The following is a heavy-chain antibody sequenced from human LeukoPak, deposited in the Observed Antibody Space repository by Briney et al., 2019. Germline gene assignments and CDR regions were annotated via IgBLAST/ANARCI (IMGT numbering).Heavy chain of an antibody. Sequence: SETLSLTCAVSGYSISSGYYWGWIRQPPGKGLEWIGSIYHSGSTYYNPSLKSRVTISVDMSKNQFSLKLSSVTAADTAVYYCARPGYCSSTSCIEYFQHWGQGTLVTVSS. J-gene: IGHJ1*01. D-gene: IGHD2-2*01. CDR2: IYHSGST. V-gene: IGHV4-38-2*01. CDR3: ARPGYCSSTSCIEYFQH. CDR1: GYSISSGYY.